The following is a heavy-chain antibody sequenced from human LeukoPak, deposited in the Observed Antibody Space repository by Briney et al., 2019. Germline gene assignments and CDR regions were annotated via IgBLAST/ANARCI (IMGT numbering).Heavy chain of an antibody. V-gene: IGHV3-7*01. J-gene: IGHJ4*02. D-gene: IGHD6-13*01. CDR2: IKQDVSEK. CDR1: GFTFSSYA. Sequence: GGSLRLSCAASGFTFSSYAMHWVRQAPGKGLEWVANIKQDVSEKYYVDSVKGRLTISRDNAKNSLYLQMNSLRAEDTAMYYCARDSAGNDYWGQGTLVTVSS. CDR3: ARDSAGNDY.